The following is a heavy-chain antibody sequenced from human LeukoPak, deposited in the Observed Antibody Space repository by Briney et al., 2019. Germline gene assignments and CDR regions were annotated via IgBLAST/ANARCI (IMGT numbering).Heavy chain of an antibody. D-gene: IGHD4-23*01. V-gene: IGHV3-48*02. CDR2: ISDGSSTI. J-gene: IGHJ4*02. CDR3: ARGTVGLDY. Sequence: GGSLRLSCAASGFTFSNYNLNWVRQAPGKGLEWVSYISDGSSTIYYADSVRGRFTISRDNAKNSLYLQINSLRDENTAVYYCARGTVGLDYWGQGTLVTASS. CDR1: GFTFSNYN.